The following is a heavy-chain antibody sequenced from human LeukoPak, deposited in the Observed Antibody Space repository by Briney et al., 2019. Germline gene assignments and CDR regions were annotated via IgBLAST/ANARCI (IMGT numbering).Heavy chain of an antibody. J-gene: IGHJ2*01. CDR2: ISNSGTAI. D-gene: IGHD6-13*01. V-gene: IGHV3-48*03. Sequence: GGSLRLSCAASGFTFSSYEMNWVRQAPGKGLEWVSYISNSGTAIYYADSVKGRFTISRDNAKNSLYLQMNSLRAEDTAVYYCAREPDYLAPVGKRTGYFDLWGRGTLVTVSS. CDR3: AREPDYLAPVGKRTGYFDL. CDR1: GFTFSSYE.